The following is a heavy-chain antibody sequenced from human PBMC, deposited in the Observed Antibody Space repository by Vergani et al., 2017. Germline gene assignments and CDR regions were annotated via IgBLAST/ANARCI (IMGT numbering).Heavy chain of an antibody. CDR3: ARHWELDAFDI. CDR1: GYTFTDYW. Sequence: EVQLVQSGAAVKKPGESLKISCEGSGYTFTDYWVGWVRQQPGKGLEWMGVVYARDSITRYSLSFEGQVTISADKSINTAYLEWDSLRASDSAMYYCARHWELDAFDIWGQGTMVTVSS. CDR2: VYARDSIT. D-gene: IGHD1-7*01. J-gene: IGHJ3*02. V-gene: IGHV5-51*01.